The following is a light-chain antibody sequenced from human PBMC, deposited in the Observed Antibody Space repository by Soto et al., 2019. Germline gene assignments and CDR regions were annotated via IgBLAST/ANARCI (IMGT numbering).Light chain of an antibody. Sequence: EIVLTQSPGTLSLSPGEGATLSCRASQSISSSYLAWYQQKPGQAPRLLIYGASNRATGIPARFSGSGSGIDFTLTISSLEPEDFAVYYCQQRSNWPPITFGQGTRLEIK. CDR3: QQRSNWPPIT. V-gene: IGKV3D-20*02. J-gene: IGKJ5*01. CDR1: QSISSSY. CDR2: GAS.